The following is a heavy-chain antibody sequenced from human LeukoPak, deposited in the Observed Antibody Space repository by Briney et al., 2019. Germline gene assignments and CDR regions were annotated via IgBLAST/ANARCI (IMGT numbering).Heavy chain of an antibody. CDR2: INPNSGGT. J-gene: IGHJ4*02. Sequence: VASVKVSCKSSGYTFTGYYMHWVRQAPGQGLEWMGWINPNSGGTNYAQKFQGRVTMTRDTSISTAYMELSRLRSDDTAVYYCARAEGATSEFDYWGQGTLVTVSS. D-gene: IGHD1-26*01. V-gene: IGHV1-2*02. CDR1: GYTFTGYY. CDR3: ARAEGATSEFDY.